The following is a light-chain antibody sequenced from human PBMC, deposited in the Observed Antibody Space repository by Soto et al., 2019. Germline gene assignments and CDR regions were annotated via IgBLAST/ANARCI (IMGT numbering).Light chain of an antibody. V-gene: IGKV3-20*01. J-gene: IGKJ5*01. Sequence: VVLTQSPGTLSLSPGERATLSCRASQSVSSSYLAWYQQKPGQAPRLLIYGASSRATGIPDRFSGSGSGTDFTLTISRLEPEDFAVYYCQQYGSPITFGQGTRLEI. CDR1: QSVSSSY. CDR3: QQYGSPIT. CDR2: GAS.